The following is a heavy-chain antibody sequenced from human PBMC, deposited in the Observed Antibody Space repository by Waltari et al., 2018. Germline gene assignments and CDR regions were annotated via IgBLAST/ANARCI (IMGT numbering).Heavy chain of an antibody. V-gene: IGHV4-59*01. Sequence: HVQLQESGPGLVKPSETLSLTCTVSGDSISSYYWSWIRQSPGKGMEWIGFIYYTGSTKYTSSLKSRVTMSLEMSKKQFSLELTSVTAEDTVVYYCARSRIAVAGFNYFDYWGQGPLVTVSS. CDR2: IYYTGST. CDR3: ARSRIAVAGFNYFDY. CDR1: GDSISSYY. D-gene: IGHD6-19*01. J-gene: IGHJ4*02.